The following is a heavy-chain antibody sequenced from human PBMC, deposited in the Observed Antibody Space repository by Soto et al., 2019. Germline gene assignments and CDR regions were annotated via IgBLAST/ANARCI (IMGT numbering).Heavy chain of an antibody. CDR3: AKPYYDSSGHYFDY. V-gene: IGHV3-30*18. Sequence: QVQLVESGGGVVQPGRSLRLSCAASGFTFSSYGMHWVRQAPGKGLEWVAVISYDGSNKYYADSVKGRFTISRDNSKNMLYLQMNSLRAEDTAVYYCAKPYYDSSGHYFDYWGQGTLVTVSS. CDR1: GFTFSSYG. J-gene: IGHJ4*02. D-gene: IGHD3-22*01. CDR2: ISYDGSNK.